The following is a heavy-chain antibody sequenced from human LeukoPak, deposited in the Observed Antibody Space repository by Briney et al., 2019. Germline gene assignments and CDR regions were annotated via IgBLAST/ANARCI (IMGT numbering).Heavy chain of an antibody. CDR3: ARAAELWFGELLVHWFDP. CDR2: ISAYNGNT. D-gene: IGHD3-10*01. Sequence: ASVKVSFKASGYTFTSYGISWVRQAPGQGVEWMGGISAYNGNTNYAQKLQCRVTMTTDTSTSTAYMELRSLSSDDTAVYYCARAAELWFGELLVHWFDPWGQGTLVTVSS. J-gene: IGHJ5*02. V-gene: IGHV1-18*01. CDR1: GYTFTSYG.